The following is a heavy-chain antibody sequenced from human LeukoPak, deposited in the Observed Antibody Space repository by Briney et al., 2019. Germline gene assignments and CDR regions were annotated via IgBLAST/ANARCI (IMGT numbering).Heavy chain of an antibody. CDR1: GYTFTGYY. D-gene: IGHD3-22*01. Sequence: PRSSVKVSCKASGYTFTGYYMHWVRQAPGQGLEWMGWINPNSGGTNYAQKFQGRVTMTRDTSISAVYMELSRLRSDDTAVYYCARDGYYDSSGYFNPTAKRFFYYMDVWGKGNTVTVSS. V-gene: IGHV1-2*02. J-gene: IGHJ6*03. CDR2: INPNSGGT. CDR3: ARDGYYDSSGYFNPTAKRFFYYMDV.